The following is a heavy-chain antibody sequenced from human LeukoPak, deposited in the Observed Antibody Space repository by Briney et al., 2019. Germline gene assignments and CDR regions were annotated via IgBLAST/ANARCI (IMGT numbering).Heavy chain of an antibody. CDR1: GGSISSGSYY. Sequence: PSETLSLTCTVSGGSISSGSYYWSWIRQPAGKGLEWIGRIYTSGSTNYNPSLKSRVTISVDTSKNQFSLKLSSVTAADTAVYYCARGGLAVVAANWFDPSGQGTLVTVSS. V-gene: IGHV4-61*02. CDR3: ARGGLAVVAANWFDP. CDR2: IYTSGST. J-gene: IGHJ5*02. D-gene: IGHD2-15*01.